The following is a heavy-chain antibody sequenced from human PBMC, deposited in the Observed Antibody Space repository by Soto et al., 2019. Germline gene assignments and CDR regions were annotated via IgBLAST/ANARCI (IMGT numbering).Heavy chain of an antibody. CDR2: INAGNGNT. J-gene: IGHJ5*02. V-gene: IGHV1-3*01. CDR3: ARVSIAARHNWFDP. CDR1: GYTFTSYA. Sequence: ASVKVSCKASGYTFTSYAMHWVRQAPGQRLEWMGWINAGNGNTKYSQKFQGRVTITRDTSASTAYMELSSLRSEDTAVYYCARVSIAARHNWFDPWGQGTLVTVSS. D-gene: IGHD6-6*01.